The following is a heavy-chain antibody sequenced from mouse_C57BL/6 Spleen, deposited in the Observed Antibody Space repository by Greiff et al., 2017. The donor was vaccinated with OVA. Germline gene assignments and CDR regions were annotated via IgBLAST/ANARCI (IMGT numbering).Heavy chain of an antibody. CDR2: ISYDGSN. J-gene: IGHJ4*01. D-gene: IGHD2-4*01. V-gene: IGHV3-6*01. CDR3: ARASTMITTVYYYAMDY. Sequence: VQLQQSGPGLVKPSQSLSLTCSVTGYSITSGYYWNWIRQFPGNKLEWMGYISYDGSNNYNPSLKNRISITRDTSKNQFFLKLNSVTTEDTATYYCARASTMITTVYYYAMDYWGQGTSVTVSS. CDR1: GYSITSGYY.